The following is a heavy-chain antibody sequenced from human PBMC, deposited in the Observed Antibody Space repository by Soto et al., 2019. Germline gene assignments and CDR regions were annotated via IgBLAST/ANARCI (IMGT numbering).Heavy chain of an antibody. CDR2: IVGSGGAT. CDR1: GFTFSNYG. J-gene: IGHJ4*02. D-gene: IGHD2-15*01. CDR3: AKDHLVVAATGFDY. V-gene: IGHV3-23*01. Sequence: HPGGSLRLSCAASGFTFSNYGMSWVRQAPGKGLEWVSSIVGSGGATHYADSVKGRFTVSRDNSKNTLYLQMNSLRAEDTAVYYCAKDHLVVAATGFDYWGQGTLVTVSS.